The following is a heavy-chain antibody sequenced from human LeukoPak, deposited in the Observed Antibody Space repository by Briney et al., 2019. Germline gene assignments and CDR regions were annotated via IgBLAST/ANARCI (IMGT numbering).Heavy chain of an antibody. V-gene: IGHV3-33*06. J-gene: IGHJ4*02. D-gene: IGHD4-11*01. CDR3: AKDSYSKGDY. CDR1: GFTFSSYG. Sequence: GGSLRLSCAASGFTFSSYGMHWVRQAPGKGLEWVAVIWYDGSNKYYADSVKGRFTISRDNPKNTLYLQMNSLETDDTAVYYCAKDSYSKGDYWGQGTLVTVSS. CDR2: IWYDGSNK.